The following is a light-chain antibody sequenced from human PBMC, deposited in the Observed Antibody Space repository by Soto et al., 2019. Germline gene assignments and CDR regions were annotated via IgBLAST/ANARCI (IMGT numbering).Light chain of an antibody. CDR1: QSVNNF. Sequence: EVVLTQSPATLSLSPGDRASLSCRAIQSVNNFLAWYQQKPVQTPRLLIYDASKRATGIPGRFSGGGSGTDFTLTISSLEPEDFAVYYCQQRSNWPPALSFGGGTKVDIK. V-gene: IGKV3-11*01. CDR2: DAS. CDR3: QQRSNWPPALS. J-gene: IGKJ4*01.